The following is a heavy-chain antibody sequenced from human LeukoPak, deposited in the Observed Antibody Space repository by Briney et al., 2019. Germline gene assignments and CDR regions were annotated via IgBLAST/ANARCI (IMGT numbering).Heavy chain of an antibody. CDR1: GGSISSYY. V-gene: IGHV4-59*01. Sequence: SETLSLTCTVSGGSISSYYWSWIRQPPGKGLGWIGYIYYSGSTNYNPSLKSRVTISVDTSKNQFSLKLSSVTAADTAVYYCAREKGIVGATRAFDIWGQGTMVTVSS. D-gene: IGHD1-26*01. CDR2: IYYSGST. CDR3: AREKGIVGATRAFDI. J-gene: IGHJ3*02.